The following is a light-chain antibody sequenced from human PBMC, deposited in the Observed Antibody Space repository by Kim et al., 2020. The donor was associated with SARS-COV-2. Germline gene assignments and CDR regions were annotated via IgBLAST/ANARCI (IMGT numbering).Light chain of an antibody. CDR1: KLGDKY. J-gene: IGLJ1*01. CDR2: QDN. CDR3: QAGDSSTHNYV. V-gene: IGLV3-1*01. Sequence: SYELTQPPSVSVSPGQTASITCSGYKLGDKYVSWYQQKPGQSPVVVIYQDNQRPSRIPERFSGSNSGNTATLTISGTQAMDEADYYCQAGDSSTHNYVFGAGTKVTVL.